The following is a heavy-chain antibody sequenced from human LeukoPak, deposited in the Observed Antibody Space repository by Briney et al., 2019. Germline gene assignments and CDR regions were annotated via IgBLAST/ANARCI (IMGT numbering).Heavy chain of an antibody. J-gene: IGHJ4*02. V-gene: IGHV6-1*01. CDR3: ARVGEQWLVFFDY. Sequence: SQTLSLTCAISGDSVSSNSAAWNWIRQSPSRGLEWLGRTYYRSKWYNDYAVSVKSRITINPDTSKNQFSLPLSSVTPEDTAVYYYARVGEQWLVFFDYWGQGTLVTVSS. CDR2: TYYRSKWYN. D-gene: IGHD6-19*01. CDR1: GDSVSSNSAA.